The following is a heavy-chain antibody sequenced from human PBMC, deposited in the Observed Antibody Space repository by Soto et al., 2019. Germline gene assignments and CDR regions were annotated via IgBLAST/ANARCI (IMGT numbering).Heavy chain of an antibody. D-gene: IGHD2-15*01. V-gene: IGHV4-34*01. CDR2: INHSGST. CDR3: ARVFPVYDKDCSGGSCYSGFDY. Sequence: TLSLTCAVYGGSFSGYYWSWIRQPPGKGLEWIGEINHSGSTNYNPSLKSRVTISVDTSKNQFSLKLSSVTAADTAVYYCARVFPVYDKDCSGGSCYSGFDYWGQGTLVTVS. J-gene: IGHJ4*02. CDR1: GGSFSGYY.